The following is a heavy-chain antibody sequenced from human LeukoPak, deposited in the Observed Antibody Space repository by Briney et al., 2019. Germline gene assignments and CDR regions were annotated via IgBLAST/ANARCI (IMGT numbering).Heavy chain of an antibody. J-gene: IGHJ3*02. D-gene: IGHD7-27*01. V-gene: IGHV6-1*01. CDR3: ARGTGEDDAFDI. CDR2: TYYRSKWYN. CDR1: GDSVSSNSAA. Sequence: SQTLPLTCAISGDSVSSNSAAWNWIRQSPSRGLEWLGRTYYRSKWYNDYAVSVKSRITINPDTSKNRFSLQLNSVTPEDTAVYYCARGTGEDDAFDIWGQGTMVTVSS.